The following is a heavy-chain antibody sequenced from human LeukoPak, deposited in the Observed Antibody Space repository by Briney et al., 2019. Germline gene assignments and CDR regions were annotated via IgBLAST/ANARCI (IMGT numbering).Heavy chain of an antibody. D-gene: IGHD3-22*01. J-gene: IGHJ4*02. CDR2: ISWNSGSI. CDR1: GFTFDDYA. V-gene: IGHV3-9*01. CDR3: AKVGYYDSSGYYDY. Sequence: GGSLRLSCAASGFTFDDYAMHWVRQAPGKGLEWVSGISWNSGSIGYADSVKGRFTISRDNAKNSLYLQMNSLRAEDTALYYCAKVGYYDSSGYYDYWGQGTLVTVSS.